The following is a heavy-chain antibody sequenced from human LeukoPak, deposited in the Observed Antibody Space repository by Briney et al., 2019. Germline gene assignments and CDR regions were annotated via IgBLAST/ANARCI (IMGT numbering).Heavy chain of an antibody. Sequence: PGGSLRLSCAASGFTFSNNAMSWVRQAPGKGLEWVSGISGGGDSTSYADSVKGRFTISRDNSRNTLYLQMNSLRAEDTAIYYCAKDAPYVDMATMVKAYFFDYWGQGTVVTVSS. J-gene: IGHJ4*02. CDR3: AKDAPYVDMATMVKAYFFDY. CDR1: GFTFSNNA. CDR2: ISGGGDST. V-gene: IGHV3-23*01. D-gene: IGHD5-24*01.